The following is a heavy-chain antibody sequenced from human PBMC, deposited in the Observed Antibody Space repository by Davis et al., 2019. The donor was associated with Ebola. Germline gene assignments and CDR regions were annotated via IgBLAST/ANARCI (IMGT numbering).Heavy chain of an antibody. V-gene: IGHV4-34*01. D-gene: IGHD3-16*01. CDR2: INHSGST. CDR3: ARRGRARGMDV. J-gene: IGHJ6*02. CDR1: GGSFSGYY. Sequence: MPSETLSLTCAVYGGSFSGYYWSWIRQPPGKGLEWIGEINHSGSTNYNPSLKSRVTISVDTSKNQFSLKLSSVTAADTAVYYCARRGRARGMDVWGQETTVTVSS.